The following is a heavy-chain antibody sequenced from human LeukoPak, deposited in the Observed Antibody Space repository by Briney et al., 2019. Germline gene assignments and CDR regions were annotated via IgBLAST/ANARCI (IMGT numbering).Heavy chain of an antibody. CDR2: IYTSGST. V-gene: IGHV4-4*07. CDR3: ARVSPIAVAGSSSYYAMDV. CDR1: GGSISSYY. Sequence: PWETLSLTCTVSGGSISSYYWSWIRQPAGKGLEWIGRIYTSGSTNYNPSLKSRGTMSVDTSKNQFSLKLSSVTAADTAVYYCARVSPIAVAGSSSYYAMDVWGQGSTVSVSS. D-gene: IGHD6-19*01. J-gene: IGHJ6*01.